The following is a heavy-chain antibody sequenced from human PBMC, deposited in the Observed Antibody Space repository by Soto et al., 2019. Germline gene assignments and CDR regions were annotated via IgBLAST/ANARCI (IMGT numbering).Heavy chain of an antibody. Sequence: EVQLLQSGGGLAQPGGSLTLSCAASGFSFSDYSMNWVRRAPGKGLEWVSAFSAGGDYRHYADSVKGRFTISRDNSKTTLCLQMNSLRAEDTARYYCAREARYDRGVYHYEGIDYWGQGTLVTVSS. D-gene: IGHD3-22*01. V-gene: IGHV3-23*01. CDR3: AREARYDRGVYHYEGIDY. CDR1: GFSFSDYS. CDR2: FSAGGDYR. J-gene: IGHJ4*02.